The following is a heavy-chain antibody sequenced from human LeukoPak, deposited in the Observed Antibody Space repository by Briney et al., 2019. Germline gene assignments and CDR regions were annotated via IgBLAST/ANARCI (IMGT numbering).Heavy chain of an antibody. D-gene: IGHD1-26*01. Sequence: GGSLRLSCAASGFTFSSYRMNWVRQAPGKGLEWVANIKQDGSEKYYMDSVKGRFTISRDNAKNSLFLQMNSLRAEDTAVYYCARDTRTFDYWGQGTLVTVSS. CDR1: GFTFSSYR. CDR2: IKQDGSEK. J-gene: IGHJ4*02. CDR3: ARDTRTFDY. V-gene: IGHV3-7*01.